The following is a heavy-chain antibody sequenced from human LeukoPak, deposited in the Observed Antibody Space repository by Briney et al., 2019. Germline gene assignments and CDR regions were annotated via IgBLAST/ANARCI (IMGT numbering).Heavy chain of an antibody. CDR2: ISSSSSYI. J-gene: IGHJ6*02. Sequence: PGGSLRLSCAASGFTFSSYSMNWVRQAPGKGLEWVSSISSSSSYIYYADSVKGRFTISRDNAKNSLYLQMSSLRAEDTAVYYCARDTQDYAYYYGMDVWGQGTTVTVSS. CDR3: ARDTQDYAYYYGMDV. V-gene: IGHV3-21*01. D-gene: IGHD4-17*01. CDR1: GFTFSSYS.